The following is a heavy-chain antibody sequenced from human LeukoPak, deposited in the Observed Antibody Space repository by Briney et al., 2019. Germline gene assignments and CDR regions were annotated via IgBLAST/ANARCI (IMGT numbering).Heavy chain of an antibody. V-gene: IGHV4-34*01. J-gene: IGHJ3*02. CDR3: AGTREQWLVRDAFDI. CDR2: INHSGST. CDR1: GGSFSGYY. Sequence: KPSETLSLTCAVYGGSFSGYYWSWIRQPPGKGLEWIGEINHSGSTNYNPSLKSRVTISVDTSKNQFSLKLSSVTAADTAVYYCAGTREQWLVRDAFDIWGQGTMVTVSS. D-gene: IGHD6-19*01.